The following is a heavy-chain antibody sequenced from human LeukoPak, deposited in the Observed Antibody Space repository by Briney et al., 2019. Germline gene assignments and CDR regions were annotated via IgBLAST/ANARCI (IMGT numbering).Heavy chain of an antibody. Sequence: SQTLSLTCAISGDSVSSNSAAWNWIRQSPSRGLEWLGRTYYRSKWYNDYAVSVKSRITINPDTSKNQFSLQLNSVTPEDTAVYYCARVSFSRTYGRNSPFDYWGQGTLVTVSS. J-gene: IGHJ4*02. D-gene: IGHD4-23*01. CDR2: TYYRSKWYN. CDR1: GDSVSSNSAA. CDR3: ARVSFSRTYGRNSPFDY. V-gene: IGHV6-1*01.